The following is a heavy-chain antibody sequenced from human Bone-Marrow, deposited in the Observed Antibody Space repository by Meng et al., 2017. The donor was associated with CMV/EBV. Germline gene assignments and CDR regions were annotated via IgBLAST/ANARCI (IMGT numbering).Heavy chain of an antibody. D-gene: IGHD2-15*01. V-gene: IGHV4-34*01. CDR3: ARCSYYYYGMDV. J-gene: IGHJ6*02. Sequence: GSLRLSCAVYGGSFSGYYWSWIRQPPGKGLEWIGEINHSGSTNYNPSLKSRVTISVDTSKNQFSLKLSSVTAADTAVYYCARCSYYYYGMDVWGQGTTVTVSS. CDR1: GGSFSGYY. CDR2: INHSGST.